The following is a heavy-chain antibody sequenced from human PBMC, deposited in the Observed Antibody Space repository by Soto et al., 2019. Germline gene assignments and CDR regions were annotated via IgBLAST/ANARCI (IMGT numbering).Heavy chain of an antibody. CDR2: IIPIFGTA. CDR1: GGTFSSYA. Sequence: QVQLVQSGAAATKPGSSVKVSCKASGGTFSSYAISWVRQAPGQGLEWMGGIIPIFGTANYAEKVQGRVLITEDESTSTADMELSSLRSEDTAVYYCARAVATPWYFDLWGRGNMVTVSS. CDR3: ARAVATPWYFDL. D-gene: IGHD5-12*01. J-gene: IGHJ2*01. V-gene: IGHV1-69*01.